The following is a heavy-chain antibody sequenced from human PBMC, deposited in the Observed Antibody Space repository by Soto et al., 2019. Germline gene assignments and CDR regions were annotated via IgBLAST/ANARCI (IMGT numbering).Heavy chain of an antibody. Sequence: QVQLVQSGAEEKKPGASVKVSCKASGYPFTSYAIHWVRQAPGQRLEWMGWINAGNGNTKYSQKFQGRVTITRDTSASTAYMDLSSLRSEATAVYYCASRRIQLEPYGMDVWGQGTTVTVSS. V-gene: IGHV1-3*05. J-gene: IGHJ6*02. D-gene: IGHD1-1*01. CDR3: ASRRIQLEPYGMDV. CDR1: GYPFTSYA. CDR2: INAGNGNT.